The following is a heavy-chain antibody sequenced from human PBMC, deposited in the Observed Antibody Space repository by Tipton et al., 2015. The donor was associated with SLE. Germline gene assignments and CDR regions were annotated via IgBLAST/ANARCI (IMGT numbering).Heavy chain of an antibody. CDR2: IYHSGST. D-gene: IGHD5-24*01. V-gene: IGHV4-38-2*01. CDR3: ASRGDGYIGDYGMDV. Sequence: TLSLTCAVSGYSISSGYYWGWIRQPPGKGLEWIGSIYHSGSTYYNPSLKSRVTISVDTSKNQFSLKLSSVTAADTAVYYCASRGDGYIGDYGMDVWGQGTTVTVSS. J-gene: IGHJ6*02. CDR1: GYSISSGYY.